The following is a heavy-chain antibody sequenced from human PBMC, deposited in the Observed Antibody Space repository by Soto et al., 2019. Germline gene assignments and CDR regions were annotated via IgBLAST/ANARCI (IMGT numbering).Heavy chain of an antibody. J-gene: IGHJ3*02. CDR1: GFTFRSYS. D-gene: IGHD2-15*01. CDR2: ISSSRSYI. Sequence: LSLTCAASGFTFRSYSMNWVRQAPGKGLEWVSSISSSRSYIYYADSVKGRFTISRDNAKNSLYLQMNSLRAEDTAVYYCARALWKDIVVVVPATCAFDIWGQGTMVTVSS. CDR3: ARALWKDIVVVVPATCAFDI. V-gene: IGHV3-21*01.